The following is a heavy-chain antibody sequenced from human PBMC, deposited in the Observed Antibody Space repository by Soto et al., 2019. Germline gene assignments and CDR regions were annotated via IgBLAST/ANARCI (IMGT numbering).Heavy chain of an antibody. D-gene: IGHD5-12*01. CDR1: GFTFSNYA. J-gene: IGHJ3*02. CDR3: AKDKSGYDLWAFDM. Sequence: ELHVVESGGGLVQPGGSLRLSCVASGFTFSNYAMNWVRQAPGRGLEWVSSIIGSGGRTNYADSVKGRFTISRDNSKSPVFLQMNSLRAEDTAVYYCAKDKSGYDLWAFDMWGQGTMVTVSS. CDR2: IIGSGGRT. V-gene: IGHV3-23*04.